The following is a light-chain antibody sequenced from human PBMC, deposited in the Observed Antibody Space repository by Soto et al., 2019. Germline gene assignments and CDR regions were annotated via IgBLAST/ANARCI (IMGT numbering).Light chain of an antibody. J-gene: IGKJ1*01. CDR2: DVS. Sequence: DIQMTQSPSTLSASIGDRVTITCRASQNIGSWLAWYQQKPGKAPKLLIYDVSSLESGVPSRFSGSGSGTEFTLTISRLQPDDLATYYCQEYYTFSRTFGQGTKVEIK. CDR3: QEYYTFSRT. CDR1: QNIGSW. V-gene: IGKV1-5*01.